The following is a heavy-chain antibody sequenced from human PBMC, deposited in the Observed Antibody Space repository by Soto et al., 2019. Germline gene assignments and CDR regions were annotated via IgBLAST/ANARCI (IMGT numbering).Heavy chain of an antibody. CDR2: ISGSGSTI. J-gene: IGHJ6*02. Sequence: GGSLRLSCTASGFAFSGYEMDWVRQAPGKGLEWVSYISGSGSTIYYADSVEGRFTISRDNAKNSLYLQMNSLRAEDSAVYYCARVRYSGYEDGMDVWGQGTTVTVSS. CDR3: ARVRYSGYEDGMDV. CDR1: GFAFSGYE. D-gene: IGHD5-12*01. V-gene: IGHV3-48*03.